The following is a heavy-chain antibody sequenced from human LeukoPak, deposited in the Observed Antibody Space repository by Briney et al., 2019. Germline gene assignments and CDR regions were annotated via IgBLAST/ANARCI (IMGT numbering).Heavy chain of an antibody. D-gene: IGHD3-3*01. Sequence: GGSLRLSCAASGFTFDDYGMNWVRQAPGKGLEWVAVISYDGSNKYYADSVKGRFTISRDNSKNTPYLQMNSLRAGDTAVYYCARDRGDGSGYLIGPFDYWGQGTLVTVSS. J-gene: IGHJ4*02. CDR3: ARDRGDGSGYLIGPFDY. CDR1: GFTFDDYG. V-gene: IGHV3-30*03. CDR2: ISYDGSNK.